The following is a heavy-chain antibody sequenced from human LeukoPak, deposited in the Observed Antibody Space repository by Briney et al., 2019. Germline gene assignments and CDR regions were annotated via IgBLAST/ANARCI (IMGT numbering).Heavy chain of an antibody. CDR3: GRGGVPAADYYFDY. CDR1: GGSFSGYY. V-gene: IGHV4-34*01. CDR2: INHSGST. D-gene: IGHD2-2*01. J-gene: IGHJ4*02. Sequence: SETLSLTCAVYGGSFSGYYWSWIRQPPGKGLEWIGEINHSGSTNYNPSLKSRVTISVDTSKDQFSLKLSSVTAADTAVYYCGRGGVPAADYYFDYWGQGTLVTVSS.